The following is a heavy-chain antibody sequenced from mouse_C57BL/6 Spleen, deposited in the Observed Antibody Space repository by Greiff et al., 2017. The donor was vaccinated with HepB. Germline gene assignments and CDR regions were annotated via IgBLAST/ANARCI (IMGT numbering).Heavy chain of an antibody. J-gene: IGHJ3*01. CDR1: GYTFTSYW. CDR3: ARRYYDYDGVLAWFAY. CDR2: INPSNGGT. V-gene: IGHV1-53*01. Sequence: QVQLQQPGTELVKPGASVKLSCKASGYTFTSYWMHWVKQRPGQGLEWIGNINPSNGGTNYNEKFKSKATLTVDKSSSTAYMQLSSLTSEDSAVYYCARRYYDYDGVLAWFAYWGQGTLVTVSA. D-gene: IGHD2-4*01.